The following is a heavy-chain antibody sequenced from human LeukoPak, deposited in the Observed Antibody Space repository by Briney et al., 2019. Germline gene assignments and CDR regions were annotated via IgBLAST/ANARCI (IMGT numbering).Heavy chain of an antibody. J-gene: IGHJ2*01. CDR1: GFTVSSNY. CDR2: IYSGGST. Sequence: PGGSLRLSCAASGFTVSSNYMSWVRQAPGKGLEWVSVIYSGGSTYYADSVKGRFTISRHNSKNTLYLQMNSLRDEDTAVYYCARDDSSGWPNWYFDLWGRGTLVTVSS. V-gene: IGHV3-53*04. CDR3: ARDDSSGWPNWYFDL. D-gene: IGHD6-19*01.